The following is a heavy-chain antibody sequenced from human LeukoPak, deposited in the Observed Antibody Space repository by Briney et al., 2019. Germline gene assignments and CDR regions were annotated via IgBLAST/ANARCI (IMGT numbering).Heavy chain of an antibody. CDR2: INPNSGGT. Sequence: GASVKVSCKASGYTFTGYYMHWVRQAPGQGLEWMGWINPNSGGTNYAQKFQGRVTMTRDTSISTAYMELSRLRSDDTAVYYCARDRRFWGGYPSHPFDYWGQGTLVTVSS. D-gene: IGHD3-3*01. CDR3: ARDRRFWGGYPSHPFDY. V-gene: IGHV1-2*02. CDR1: GYTFTGYY. J-gene: IGHJ4*02.